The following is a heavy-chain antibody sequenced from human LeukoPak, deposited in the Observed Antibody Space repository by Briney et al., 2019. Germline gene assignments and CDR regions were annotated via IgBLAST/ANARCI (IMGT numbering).Heavy chain of an antibody. Sequence: PSETLSLTCTVSGGSVGSGSYYWGWIRQPPGTGLEWIGNIYYSGSTYYNPSLKSRVTISVDTSKNQFSLKLSSVTAADTAVYYCARLGQWLFSRDYWGQGTLVTVSS. V-gene: IGHV4-39*01. CDR1: GGSVGSGSYY. J-gene: IGHJ4*02. CDR2: IYYSGST. CDR3: ARLGQWLFSRDY. D-gene: IGHD6-19*01.